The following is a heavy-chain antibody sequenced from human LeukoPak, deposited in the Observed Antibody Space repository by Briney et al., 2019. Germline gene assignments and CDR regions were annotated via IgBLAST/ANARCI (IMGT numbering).Heavy chain of an antibody. CDR2: ISGSGGST. CDR3: AKDFLAVAGSDY. CDR1: GFTFASYA. V-gene: IGHV3-23*01. Sequence: GGSLRLSCAASGFTFASYALSWVRQAPGKGLEWVSAISGSGGSTYYADSVKGRFTISRDNSKNTLYLQMNSLRAEDTAVYYCAKDFLAVAGSDYWGQGTLVTVSS. D-gene: IGHD6-19*01. J-gene: IGHJ4*02.